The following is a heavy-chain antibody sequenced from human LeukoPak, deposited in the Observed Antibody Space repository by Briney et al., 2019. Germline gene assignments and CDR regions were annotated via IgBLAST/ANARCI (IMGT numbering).Heavy chain of an antibody. J-gene: IGHJ6*02. CDR3: ASRITMVRGVIGYYYGMDV. Sequence: ASVKVSCKASGYTFTDYAIHWVRQAPGQRLEWMGWINAGNGDTKYSQKFQGRVTITRDTSASTAYMELSSLRSEDTAVYYCASRITMVRGVIGYYYGMDVWGQGTTVTVSS. V-gene: IGHV1-3*01. D-gene: IGHD3-10*01. CDR1: GYTFTDYA. CDR2: INAGNGDT.